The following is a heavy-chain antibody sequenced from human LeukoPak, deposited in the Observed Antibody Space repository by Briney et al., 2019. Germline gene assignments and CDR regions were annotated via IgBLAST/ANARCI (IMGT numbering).Heavy chain of an antibody. Sequence: SSVKVSCKASGCTFTRYGYSWLGQAPGQGLEWVGWISAYKGKTNYAQKLQGRLNMSTHTATSIAYIELKNLRNDDTGVYYCARSGYWVWFDYWGQPTMVTLPS. V-gene: IGHV1-18*01. CDR2: ISAYKGKT. CDR1: GCTFTRYG. J-gene: IGHJ4*02. D-gene: IGHD3-3*01. CDR3: ARSGYWVWFDY.